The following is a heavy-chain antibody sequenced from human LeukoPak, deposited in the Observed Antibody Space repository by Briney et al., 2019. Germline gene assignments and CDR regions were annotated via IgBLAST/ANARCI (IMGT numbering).Heavy chain of an antibody. V-gene: IGHV4-59*13. Sequence: SETLSLTCTVSGASFSSYYWNWIRQSPGKGLEWLGNIHYRGTTNYNPSLKNRVTLSLDTSKSQFVLKVTSVTAADTAVYYCARDEHGNFQGFDYWGQGTRVTVSS. CDR1: GASFSSYY. D-gene: IGHD4-23*01. J-gene: IGHJ4*02. CDR2: IHYRGTT. CDR3: ARDEHGNFQGFDY.